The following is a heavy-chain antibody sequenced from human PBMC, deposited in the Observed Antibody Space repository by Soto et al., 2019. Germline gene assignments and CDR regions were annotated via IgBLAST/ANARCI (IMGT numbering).Heavy chain of an antibody. CDR2: IYHSGST. Sequence: QVQLQESGPGVVKPSGTLSLTCAVSGGSISSSNWWSWVRQPPGKGLEWLGEIYHSGSTNYNPSLKSRVTISVDKSKNQFSLKLSSVTAADTAGYYCARAAMGGSSWPFDYWGQGTLVTVSS. J-gene: IGHJ4*02. CDR3: ARAAMGGSSWPFDY. D-gene: IGHD6-13*01. V-gene: IGHV4-4*02. CDR1: GGSISSSNW.